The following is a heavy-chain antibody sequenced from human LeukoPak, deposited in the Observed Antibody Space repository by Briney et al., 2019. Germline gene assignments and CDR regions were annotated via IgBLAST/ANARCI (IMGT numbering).Heavy chain of an antibody. Sequence: GGSLRLSCEASGFTFSTYGMHWVRQAPGKGLEWLALIWYDGDRKYYADSVKGRFTISRDNSKNTLYVQMNSLRAEDTAVYYCAREGGGYSYGYGMDVWGQGTTVTVSS. J-gene: IGHJ6*02. CDR1: GFTFSTYG. D-gene: IGHD5-18*01. V-gene: IGHV3-33*01. CDR3: AREGGGYSYGYGMDV. CDR2: IWYDGDRK.